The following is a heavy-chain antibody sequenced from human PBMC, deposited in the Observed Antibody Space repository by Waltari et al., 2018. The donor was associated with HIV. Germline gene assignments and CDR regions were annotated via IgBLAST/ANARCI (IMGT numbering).Heavy chain of an antibody. V-gene: IGHV4-59*01. CDR2: IYYSGST. J-gene: IGHJ4*02. D-gene: IGHD3-22*01. Sequence: QVQLQESGPGLVKPSETLSLTCTVPGGSIRSYYLRWIRQPPGRGLEWFGYIYYSGSTNYNPSLKSRVTISVDTSKNQFSLKLSSVTAADTAVYYCARAPPYDSSGYYPPLDYWGQGTLVTVSS. CDR1: GGSIRSYY. CDR3: ARAPPYDSSGYYPPLDY.